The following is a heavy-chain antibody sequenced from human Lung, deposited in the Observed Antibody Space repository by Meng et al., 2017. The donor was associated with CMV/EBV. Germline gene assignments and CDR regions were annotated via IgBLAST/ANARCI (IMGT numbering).Heavy chain of an antibody. J-gene: IGHJ3*02. CDR3: TTNNHYYDSSGYLNDAFDI. CDR1: GFTFSNAW. Sequence: GGSXRLYCAASGFTFSNAWMTWIRQAPGKGLELIGRIKSNPDGGTTDYAAPVKGRFTISRDDSKNTLYHQMNSLKTEDTAVYYCTTNNHYYDSSGYLNDAFDIXGQGXMVTVSS. CDR2: IKSNPDGGTT. V-gene: IGHV3-15*01. D-gene: IGHD3-22*01.